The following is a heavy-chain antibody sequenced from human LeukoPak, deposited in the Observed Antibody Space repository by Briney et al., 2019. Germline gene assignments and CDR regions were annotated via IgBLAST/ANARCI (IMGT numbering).Heavy chain of an antibody. J-gene: IGHJ5*02. CDR1: GFTFSSYA. D-gene: IGHD2-15*01. V-gene: IGHV3-30-3*01. CDR2: IPYDGSNK. CDR3: ARGMDGGYSAAGFDP. Sequence: PGGSLRLSCAASGFTFSSYAMHWVRQAPGKGLEWVAVIPYDGSNKYYADSVKGRFTISRDNSKNTLYLQMNSLRAEDTAVYYCARGMDGGYSAAGFDPWGQGTLVTVSS.